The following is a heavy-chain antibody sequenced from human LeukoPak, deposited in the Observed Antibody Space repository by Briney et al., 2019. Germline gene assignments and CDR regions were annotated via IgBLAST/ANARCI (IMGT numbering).Heavy chain of an antibody. V-gene: IGHV1-46*01. D-gene: IGHD1-26*01. J-gene: IGHJ5*02. CDR1: GYTFTSYY. CDR3: ARDGARGSAESWFDP. CDR2: INPSGGST. Sequence: ASVKVSCKASGYTFTSYYIHWVRQAPGQGLECMGIINPSGGSTTYAQKFQGRVTMTRDMSTSTVYMELSSLRSEDTAVYYCARDGARGSAESWFDPWGQGTLVTVSS.